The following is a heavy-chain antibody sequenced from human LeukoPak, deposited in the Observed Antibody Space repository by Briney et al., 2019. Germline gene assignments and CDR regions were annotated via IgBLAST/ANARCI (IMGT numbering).Heavy chain of an antibody. J-gene: IGHJ4*02. V-gene: IGHV1-2*02. CDR3: ARRGNYGDYFDY. D-gene: IGHD4-17*01. CDR2: ISPNSGDT. Sequence: ASVKVSCKASGYTLTGYYMHWVRQAPGQGLEWMGWISPNSGDTNYAQKFQGRVTMTRDTSINTAYMELSRLRSDDTAVYYCARRGNYGDYFDYWGQGTLVTVSS. CDR1: GYTLTGYY.